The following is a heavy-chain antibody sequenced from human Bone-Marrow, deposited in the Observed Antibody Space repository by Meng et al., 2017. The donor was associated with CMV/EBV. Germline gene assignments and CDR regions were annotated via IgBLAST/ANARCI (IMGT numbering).Heavy chain of an antibody. D-gene: IGHD3-3*01. CDR3: ARGIITIFGVVHDAFDI. Sequence: ASVKVSCKASGYTFTSYDINWVRQATGQGLEWMGWMNPNSGNTGYAQKFQGRVTITRNTSISTAYMELSSLRSEDTAVYYCARGIITIFGVVHDAFDIWGQGTMVTVSS. CDR2: MNPNSGNT. V-gene: IGHV1-8*03. J-gene: IGHJ3*02. CDR1: GYTFTSYD.